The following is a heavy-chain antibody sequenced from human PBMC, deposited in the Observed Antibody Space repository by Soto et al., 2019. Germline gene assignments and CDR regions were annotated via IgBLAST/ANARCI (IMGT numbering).Heavy chain of an antibody. D-gene: IGHD1-26*01. J-gene: IGHJ4*02. CDR3: AKDFRTTRQPSPYYFDY. CDR1: GFTFSSYA. CDR2: ISGSGGST. Sequence: GGSLRLSCAASGFTFSSYAMSWVRQAPGKGLEWVSAISGSGGSTYYANSVKGRFTISRDNSKNTLYLQMNSLRAEDTAVNYFAKDFRTTRQPSPYYFDYWGQGTLVTVSS. V-gene: IGHV3-23*01.